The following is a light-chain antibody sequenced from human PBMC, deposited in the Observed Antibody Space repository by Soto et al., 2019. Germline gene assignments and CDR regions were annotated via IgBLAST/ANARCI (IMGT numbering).Light chain of an antibody. Sequence: QAVVTQEPSLTVSPGGTVTLTCGSSTGAVTSGHYPYWFQQKPGQAPRTLIYDTSNKHSWTPARFSGSLLGGKAALTLSXXXXXXEAEYYCLLSYSGAHVVFGGGTKLTVL. CDR1: TGAVTSGHY. V-gene: IGLV7-46*01. CDR2: DTS. J-gene: IGLJ2*01. CDR3: LLSYSGAHVV.